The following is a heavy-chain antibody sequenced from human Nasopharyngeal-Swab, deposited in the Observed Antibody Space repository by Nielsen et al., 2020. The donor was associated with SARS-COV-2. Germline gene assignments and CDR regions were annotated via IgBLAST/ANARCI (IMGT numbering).Heavy chain of an antibody. Sequence: GESLKISCAASGFTFSSYSMNWVRQAPGKGLEWVSSISSSSSHIYYADSVKGRFTISRDNAKNSLYLQMNSLRAEDTAVYYCARDPPATTVTTGDYWGQGTLVTVSS. CDR2: ISSSSSHI. CDR1: GFTFSSYS. V-gene: IGHV3-21*01. J-gene: IGHJ4*02. CDR3: ARDPPATTVTTGDY. D-gene: IGHD4-17*01.